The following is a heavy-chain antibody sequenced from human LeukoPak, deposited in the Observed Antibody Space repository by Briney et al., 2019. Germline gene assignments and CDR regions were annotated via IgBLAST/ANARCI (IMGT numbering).Heavy chain of an antibody. CDR2: INHSGST. D-gene: IGHD3-10*01. CDR1: GGSFSGYY. Sequence: SETLSLTCAVYGGSFSGYYWSWIRQPPGKGLEWIGEINHSGSTNYNPSLKSRVTISVDTSENQFSLKLSSVTAADTAVYYCARVGWFGELGDAFDIWGQGTMVTVSS. CDR3: ARVGWFGELGDAFDI. J-gene: IGHJ3*02. V-gene: IGHV4-34*01.